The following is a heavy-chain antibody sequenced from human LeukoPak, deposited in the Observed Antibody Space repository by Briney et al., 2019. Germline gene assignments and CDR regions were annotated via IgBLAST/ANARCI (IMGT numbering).Heavy chain of an antibody. CDR1: GGSISSGGYY. D-gene: IGHD1-26*01. CDR3: ARDYSGGSLMGVDAFDI. V-gene: IGHV4-31*03. J-gene: IGHJ3*02. CDR2: IYYSGST. Sequence: SSETLSLTCTVSGGSISSGGYYWSWIRQHPGKGLEWIGYIYYSGSTYYNPSLKSRVTISVDTSKNQFSLKLSSVTAADTAVYYCARDYSGGSLMGVDAFDIWGQGTMVTVSS.